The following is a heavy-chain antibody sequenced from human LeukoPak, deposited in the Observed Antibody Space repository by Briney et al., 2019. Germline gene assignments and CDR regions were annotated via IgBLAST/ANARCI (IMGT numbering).Heavy chain of an antibody. CDR3: AREAIRLRLGELSLLGYFDY. J-gene: IGHJ4*02. CDR2: IIPILGIA. V-gene: IGHV1-69*04. D-gene: IGHD3-16*02. Sequence: SVKVSCKASGGTFSSYAISWVRQAPGQGLEWMGRIIPILGIANYAQKCQGRVTITADKSTSTAYMELSSLRSEDTAVYYCAREAIRLRLGELSLLGYFDYWGQGTLVTVSS. CDR1: GGTFSSYA.